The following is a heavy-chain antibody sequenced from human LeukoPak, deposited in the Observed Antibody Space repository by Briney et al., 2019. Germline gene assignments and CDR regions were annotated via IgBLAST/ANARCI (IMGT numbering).Heavy chain of an antibody. CDR3: VGSPWSSGWFFDY. CDR1: GGSFSGYY. Sequence: SETLSLTCAVYGGSFSGYYWSWIRQPPGKGLEWIGEINHSGSTNYNPSLKSRVTISVDTSKNQFSLKLSSVTAADTAVYYCVGSPWSSGWFFDYWGQGTLVTVSS. D-gene: IGHD6-19*01. V-gene: IGHV4-34*01. CDR2: INHSGST. J-gene: IGHJ4*02.